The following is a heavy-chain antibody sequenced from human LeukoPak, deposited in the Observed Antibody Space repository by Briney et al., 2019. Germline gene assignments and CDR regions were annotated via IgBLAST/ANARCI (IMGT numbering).Heavy chain of an antibody. CDR2: INHSGST. J-gene: IGHJ4*02. CDR3: ARCSIAVAGTPFDY. D-gene: IGHD6-19*01. Sequence: KPSETLSLTCAVYGGSFSGYYWSWIRQPPGKGLEWIGEINHSGSTNYNPSLKSRVTISVDTSKNQFSLKLSSVTAADTAVYYCARCSIAVAGTPFDYWGQGTLVTVSS. V-gene: IGHV4-34*01. CDR1: GGSFSGYY.